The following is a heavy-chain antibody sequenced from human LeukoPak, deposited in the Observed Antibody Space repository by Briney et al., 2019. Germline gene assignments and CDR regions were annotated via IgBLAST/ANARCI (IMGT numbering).Heavy chain of an antibody. CDR3: ATNTYTSSPDY. CDR2: IKQDGSEK. CDR1: GFTFSSYW. D-gene: IGHD6-13*01. Sequence: GGSLRLSCAASGFTFSSYWMSWVRQAPGKGLEWVANIKQDGSEKYYVDSVKGRFTISRDNAKNSLYLQMNSLRAEDTAVYYCATNTYTSSPDYWGQGTLVIVSS. V-gene: IGHV3-7*02. J-gene: IGHJ4*02.